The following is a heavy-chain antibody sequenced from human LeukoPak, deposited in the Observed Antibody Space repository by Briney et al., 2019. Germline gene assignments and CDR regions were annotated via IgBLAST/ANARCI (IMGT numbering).Heavy chain of an antibody. Sequence: SETLSLTCTVSGGSISSSSYYWGWIRQPPGKGLEWIGRIYTSGSTNYNPSLKSRVTISVDTSKNQFSLKLSSVTAADTAVYYCARGGDSSSWGIYYYYMDVWGKGTTVTVSS. J-gene: IGHJ6*03. V-gene: IGHV4-39*07. CDR3: ARGGDSSSWGIYYYYMDV. D-gene: IGHD6-13*01. CDR1: GGSISSSSYY. CDR2: IYTSGST.